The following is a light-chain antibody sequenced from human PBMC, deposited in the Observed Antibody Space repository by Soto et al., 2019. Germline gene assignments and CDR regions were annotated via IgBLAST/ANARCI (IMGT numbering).Light chain of an antibody. Sequence: QSVLTQPASVSGSPGQSITLSCTGTSSDIGVYNFVSWYQHHPAKAPKLIIYEVSNRPSGVSNRFSGSKSGNTASLTISGLQAEDEADYYCCSSSSGSTPYVFGTGTKLTVL. CDR1: SSDIGVYNF. J-gene: IGLJ1*01. CDR2: EVS. CDR3: CSSSSGSTPYV. V-gene: IGLV2-14*01.